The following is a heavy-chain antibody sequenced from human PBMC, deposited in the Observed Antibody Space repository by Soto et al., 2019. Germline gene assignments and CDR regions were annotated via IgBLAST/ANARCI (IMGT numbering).Heavy chain of an antibody. D-gene: IGHD6-19*01. V-gene: IGHV3-7*05. J-gene: IGHJ4*02. CDR1: GFTFSSYA. CDR3: ARFFGSGFDY. CDR2: IKQNGSKK. Sequence: PGGSLRLSCAASGFTFSSYAMSWVRQAPGKGLEWVANIKQNGSKKYYADSVKGRFTISRDNAKTSLYLQMDSLRNEDTAVYYCARFFGSGFDYWGQGTLVTVSS.